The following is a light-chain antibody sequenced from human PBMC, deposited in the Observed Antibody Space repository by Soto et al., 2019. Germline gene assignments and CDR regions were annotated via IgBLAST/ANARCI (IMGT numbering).Light chain of an antibody. CDR2: GAY. CDR1: QSIARY. J-gene: IGKJ1*01. CDR3: QQTYSTPPRT. V-gene: IGKV1-39*01. Sequence: DIQMTQSPSSLSASVGDRVTITCRASQSIARYLNWYQKKPGKAPKLLIYGAYILQSGVPSRFSGSGSGTDFTLTISSLQPEDFATYYCQQTYSTPPRTFGQGTKVEIK.